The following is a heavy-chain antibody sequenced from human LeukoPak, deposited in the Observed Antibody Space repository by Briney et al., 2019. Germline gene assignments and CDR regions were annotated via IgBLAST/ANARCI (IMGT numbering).Heavy chain of an antibody. J-gene: IGHJ5*02. D-gene: IGHD2-2*01. CDR2: SYTSGST. Sequence: PSETLSLTCTVSGGSISSDYWSWIRKPAGQGLEWIGRSYTSGSTNYNPSLKSRVTMSVATSKNQFSLKLSSVTAADTAVYYCARAQYCSSTSCYLWVFDPWGQGTLVTVSS. CDR1: GGSISSDY. CDR3: ARAQYCSSTSCYLWVFDP. V-gene: IGHV4-4*07.